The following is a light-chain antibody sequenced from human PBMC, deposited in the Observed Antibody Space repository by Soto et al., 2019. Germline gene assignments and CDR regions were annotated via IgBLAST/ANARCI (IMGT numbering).Light chain of an antibody. CDR2: GVT. Sequence: QSVLTQPGSVSGSPGQSITISCTGTSSDIGAYNHVSWYQHHPGKAPKVIIYGVTNRPSGVSNRFSGSKSGNTASLTISGLQPEDEADYYCKSHTTLRTYVFGTGTKVTVL. CDR3: KSHTTLRTYV. J-gene: IGLJ1*01. V-gene: IGLV2-14*01. CDR1: SSDIGAYNH.